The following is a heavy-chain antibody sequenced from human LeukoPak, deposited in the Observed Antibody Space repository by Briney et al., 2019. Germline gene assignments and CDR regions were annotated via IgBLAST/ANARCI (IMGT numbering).Heavy chain of an antibody. CDR2: IYTSGST. CDR1: GGSISSYY. V-gene: IGHV4-4*07. D-gene: IGHD2-2*01. J-gene: IGHJ6*03. Sequence: SETLSLTCTVSGGSISSYYWSWIRQPAGKGLEWIGRIYTSGSTNYNPSLKSRVTMSVDTSKNQFSLKLSSVTAADTAVYYCARVNVVVVPAARGSYYYYYMDVWGKGTTVTVSS. CDR3: ARVNVVVVPAARGSYYYYYMDV.